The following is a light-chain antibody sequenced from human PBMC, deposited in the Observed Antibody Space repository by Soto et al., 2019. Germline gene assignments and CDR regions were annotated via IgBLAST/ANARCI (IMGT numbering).Light chain of an antibody. J-gene: IGLJ2*01. Sequence: QSALTQPASVSGSPGQSITISCTGTSSDVGGYDYVSWYQQHPGRAPKLMIYDVSNRPSGVSDRFSGSKSGNTASLTISGLQAEDEADYYCSSFTSSSTLVTFGGGTKLTVL. V-gene: IGLV2-14*03. CDR2: DVS. CDR3: SSFTSSSTLVT. CDR1: SSDVGGYDY.